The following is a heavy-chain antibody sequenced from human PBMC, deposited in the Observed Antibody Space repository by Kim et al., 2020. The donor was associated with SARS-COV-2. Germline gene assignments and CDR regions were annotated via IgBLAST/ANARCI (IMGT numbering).Heavy chain of an antibody. CDR1: GFTFSSYW. Sequence: GGSLRLSCAASGFTFSSYWMSWVRQAPGKGLEWVANIKQDGSEKYYVDSVKGRFTISRDNAKNSLYLQMNSLRAEDTAVYYCASELWFGRVTGDAFDIWGQGTMVTVSS. J-gene: IGHJ3*02. D-gene: IGHD3-10*01. CDR3: ASELWFGRVTGDAFDI. V-gene: IGHV3-7*01. CDR2: IKQDGSEK.